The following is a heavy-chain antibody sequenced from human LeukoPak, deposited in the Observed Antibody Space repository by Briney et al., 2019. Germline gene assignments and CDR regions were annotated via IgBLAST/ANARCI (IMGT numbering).Heavy chain of an antibody. CDR3: PRRGKNFDH. CDR1: GGAISSSSYY. Sequence: PSETLSLTCTVSGGAISSSSYYWGGIRQPPGKGVECIGSIYYTATTYYNPSLKSRVTMSVDTSKNQFSLKLSSVTAADTAVYSRPRRGKNFDHWGQGTPATAPS. V-gene: IGHV4-39*01. CDR2: IYYTATT. J-gene: IGHJ4*02.